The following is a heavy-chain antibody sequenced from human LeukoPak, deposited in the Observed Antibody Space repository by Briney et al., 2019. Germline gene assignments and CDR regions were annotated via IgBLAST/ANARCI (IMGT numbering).Heavy chain of an antibody. Sequence: GGSLRLSCAASGFTVSSNYMSWVRQAPGKGLEWVSVIYSGGSTYYADSVKGRFTISRDNSKNTLYLQMNSLRAEDTAVYYYARALLDYYDSSGYFDYWGQEPWSPSPQ. CDR2: IYSGGST. CDR1: GFTVSSNY. V-gene: IGHV3-53*01. J-gene: IGHJ4*01. D-gene: IGHD3-22*01. CDR3: ARALLDYYDSSGYFDY.